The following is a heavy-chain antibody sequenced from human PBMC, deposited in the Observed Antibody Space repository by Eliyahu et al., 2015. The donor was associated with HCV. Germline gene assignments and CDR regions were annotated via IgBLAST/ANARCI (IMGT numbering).Heavy chain of an antibody. CDR1: GDSFRXXNYF. Sequence: QLQLQESGPGLVKPSETLSLTCTVSGDSFRXXNYFWGWLRQPPGKALEWIGSIYYTGNTYYNPSLKSRVIISVDTSKNQFSLKMSSVTAAETGIYYCARHDYGLGSSFARNWFDPWGQGTLVTVSS. J-gene: IGHJ5*02. V-gene: IGHV4-39*01. D-gene: IGHD3-10*01. CDR3: ARHDYGLGSSFARNWFDP. CDR2: IYYTGNT.